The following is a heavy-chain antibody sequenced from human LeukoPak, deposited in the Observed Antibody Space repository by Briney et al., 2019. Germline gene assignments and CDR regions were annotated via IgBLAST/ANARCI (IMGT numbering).Heavy chain of an antibody. CDR1: GFRFSDYS. V-gene: IGHV3-48*04. D-gene: IGHD3-10*01. CDR3: ARYRSPQAPILWFEDDYYYDMDV. Sequence: GGSLRLSCAASGFRFSDYSMNWVRQAPGKGLEWVSYISSSSSTIYYADSVKGRFTISRDNAQNSLFLQMDSLRAEDTALYFCARYRSPQAPILWFEDDYYYDMDVWGQGTTVTVSS. CDR2: ISSSSSTI. J-gene: IGHJ6*02.